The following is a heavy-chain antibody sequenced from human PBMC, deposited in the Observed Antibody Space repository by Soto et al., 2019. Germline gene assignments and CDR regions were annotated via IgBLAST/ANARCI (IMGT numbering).Heavy chain of an antibody. D-gene: IGHD3-10*01. CDR1: GGTFSSYA. V-gene: IGHV1-69*01. Sequence: QVQLVQPGAEVKKPGSSVKVSCKASGGTFSSYAISWVRQAPGQGLEWMGGIIPIFGTANYAQKFQGRVTITADESTSTAYMELSSLRSEDTAVYYCARVGPYYYGSGSTYGMDVWGQGTTVTVSS. CDR3: ARVGPYYYGSGSTYGMDV. CDR2: IIPIFGTA. J-gene: IGHJ6*02.